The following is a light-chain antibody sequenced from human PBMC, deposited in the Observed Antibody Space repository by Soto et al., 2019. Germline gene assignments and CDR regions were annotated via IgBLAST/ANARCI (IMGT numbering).Light chain of an antibody. CDR2: GAS. CDR1: QTVSANY. Sequence: VLTQSPGTLSFTPGERATLSCRASQTVSANYLAWYQQKAGQAPRLLIYGASNRATGIPDRFSGSGSGTDFTLTISRLEPEDSAVYYCQQYGRSPHFGPGTKVDIK. V-gene: IGKV3-20*01. J-gene: IGKJ3*01. CDR3: QQYGRSPH.